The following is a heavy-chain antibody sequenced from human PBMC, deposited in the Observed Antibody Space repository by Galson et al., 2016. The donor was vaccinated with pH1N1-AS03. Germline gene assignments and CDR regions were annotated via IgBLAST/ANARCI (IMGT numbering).Heavy chain of an antibody. Sequence: SVKVSCKASGYTFTRHHMHWVRQAPGQGLEWMGIIYPTGDGKNYAQKFQDRVTMTRDTSTSTFYMELSSLISDDTAVYFCARDSGGWAVDFWGQGTEVTVSS. CDR2: IYPTGDGK. V-gene: IGHV1-46*01. D-gene: IGHD6-19*01. CDR1: GYTFTRHH. J-gene: IGHJ3*01. CDR3: ARDSGGWAVDF.